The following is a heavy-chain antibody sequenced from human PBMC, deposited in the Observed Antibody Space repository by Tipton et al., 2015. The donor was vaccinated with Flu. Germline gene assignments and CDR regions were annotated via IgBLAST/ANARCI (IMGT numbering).Heavy chain of an antibody. D-gene: IGHD5-24*01. CDR1: GYTFTGYY. CDR3: ARGLQRATMRNPYFYGLDV. Sequence: QLVQSGAEVKKPGASVKVSCKASGYTFTGYYVHWVRQAPGQGLEWMGGIIPRFHTAKYAQKFQGRVTIIADESTSTAYMDLSSLRSDDTAVYFCARGLQRATMRNPYFYGLDVWGQGTTVTVS. J-gene: IGHJ6*02. V-gene: IGHV1-69*13. CDR2: IIPRFHTA.